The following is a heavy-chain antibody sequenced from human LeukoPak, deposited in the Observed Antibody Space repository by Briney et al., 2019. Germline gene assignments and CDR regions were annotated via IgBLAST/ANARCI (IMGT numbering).Heavy chain of an antibody. V-gene: IGHV3-48*01. CDR1: GFTFSDFS. CDR3: AREGSGTYYYFDY. J-gene: IGHJ4*02. Sequence: PGGSLRLSCVASGFTFSDFSLNWVRQAPGKGLEWISYIGSAIYYADSVKGRFTISRDNSKNTLYLQMHSLRAEDTAVYYCAREGSGTYYYFDYWGQGTLVTVSS. D-gene: IGHD1-26*01. CDR2: IGSAI.